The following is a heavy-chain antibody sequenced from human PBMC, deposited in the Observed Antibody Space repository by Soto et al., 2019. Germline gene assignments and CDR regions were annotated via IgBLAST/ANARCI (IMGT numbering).Heavy chain of an antibody. J-gene: IGHJ6*02. Sequence: ASVKVSCKVSGYTLTELSMHWVRQAPGKGLEWVGGFDPEDGETIYAQKFQGRVTMTEDTSTDTAYMELSSLRSEDTAVYYCATVALQLTYYYYGMDVWGQGTTVTVSS. D-gene: IGHD5-18*01. CDR2: FDPEDGET. V-gene: IGHV1-24*01. CDR1: GYTLTELS. CDR3: ATVALQLTYYYYGMDV.